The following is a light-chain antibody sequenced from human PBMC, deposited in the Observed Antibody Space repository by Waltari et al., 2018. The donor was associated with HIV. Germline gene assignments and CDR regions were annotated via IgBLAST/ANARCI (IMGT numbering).Light chain of an antibody. CDR1: RSNIGSNY. J-gene: IGLJ3*02. Sequence: QSVLTQSPSASGTPGQRVTISCSGSRSNIGSNYVSWYQQLPGTAPKLLIYGSNQRPPGVPDRFSGSKSGTSASLAISGLRSEDEADYYCAAWDDSLSGRVFGGGTKLTVL. CDR2: GSN. V-gene: IGLV1-47*01. CDR3: AAWDDSLSGRV.